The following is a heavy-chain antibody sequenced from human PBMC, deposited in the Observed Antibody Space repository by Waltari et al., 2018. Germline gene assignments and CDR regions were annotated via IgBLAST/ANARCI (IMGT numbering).Heavy chain of an antibody. CDR2: IYYSGST. CDR1: GGSISSYY. D-gene: IGHD5-12*01. J-gene: IGHJ4*02. V-gene: IGHV4-59*01. CDR3: ARIRRDGYNWGGAYFDY. Sequence: QVQLQESGPGLVKPSETLSLTCTVSGGSISSYYWSWIRQPPGKGLEWIGYIYYSGSTSYIPSRKSRGTISVDTSKNQFSLKLSSVTAADTAVYYCARIRRDGYNWGGAYFDYWGQGTLVTVSS.